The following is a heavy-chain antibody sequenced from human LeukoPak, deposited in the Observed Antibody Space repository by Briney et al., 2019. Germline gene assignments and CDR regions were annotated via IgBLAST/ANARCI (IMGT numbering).Heavy chain of an antibody. D-gene: IGHD6-19*01. Sequence: GASVKVSCKASGYTFTSYYMHWVRQAPGQGLEWMGIINPSGGSTSYAQKFQGRVTMTGDTSTSTVYMELSSLRSEDTAVYYCAREGVAGPFDYWGQGTLVTVSS. CDR1: GYTFTSYY. CDR3: AREGVAGPFDY. J-gene: IGHJ4*02. CDR2: INPSGGST. V-gene: IGHV1-46*01.